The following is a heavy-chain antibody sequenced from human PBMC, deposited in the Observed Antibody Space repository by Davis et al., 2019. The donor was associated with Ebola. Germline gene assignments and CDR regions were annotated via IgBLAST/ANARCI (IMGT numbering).Heavy chain of an antibody. Sequence: SETLSLTCAVYGGSFSGYYWSWIRQPPGKGLEWIGEINHSGSTNYNPSLKSRVTISVDTSKNQFSLKLSSVTAADTAVYYCARDIKLGYCSSTSCYTGYYYYYYGMDVWGQGTTVTVSS. CDR3: ARDIKLGYCSSTSCYTGYYYYYYGMDV. D-gene: IGHD2-2*02. CDR2: INHSGST. V-gene: IGHV4-34*01. CDR1: GGSFSGYY. J-gene: IGHJ6*02.